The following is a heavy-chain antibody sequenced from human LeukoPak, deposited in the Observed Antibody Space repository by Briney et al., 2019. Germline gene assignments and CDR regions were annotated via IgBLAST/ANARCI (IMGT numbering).Heavy chain of an antibody. CDR2: IYYRGNT. J-gene: IGHJ4*02. D-gene: IGHD3-22*01. Sequence: PSETLSLTCSVSGGSLSGTSYYWGWLRQPPGKGLEWIGSIYYRGNTYYNPSLKSRVSISVDTSKSQFSLKLSSVTAADTAVYYCARQGNSGYYPFDYWGQGTLVTVSS. V-gene: IGHV4-39*01. CDR1: GGSLSGTSYY. CDR3: ARQGNSGYYPFDY.